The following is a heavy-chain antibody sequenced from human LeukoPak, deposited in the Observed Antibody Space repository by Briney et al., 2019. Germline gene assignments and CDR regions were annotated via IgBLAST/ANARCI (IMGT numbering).Heavy chain of an antibody. CDR1: GYSFTIYG. CDR3: ARLTESGVDV. Sequence: SVKVSCKASGYSFTIYGLNWVRQAPGQGLEWMGGIIPIFGTANYAQKFQGRVTITADESTSTAYMELSSLRSEDTAVYYCARLTESGVDVWGKGTTVTISS. V-gene: IGHV1-69*13. J-gene: IGHJ6*04. D-gene: IGHD3-10*01. CDR2: IIPIFGTA.